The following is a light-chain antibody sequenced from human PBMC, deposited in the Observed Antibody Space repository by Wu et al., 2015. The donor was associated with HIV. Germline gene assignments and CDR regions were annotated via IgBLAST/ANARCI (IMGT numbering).Light chain of an antibody. CDR1: QSVSSK. CDR3: QQYNNYRWT. Sequence: EIVMTQSPATLSASPGESATLSCRASQSVSSKLAWYQQKPGQAPRLLIYGVSTRATDIPARFSGSGSETEFSLTISSLQSKDFAVYYCQQYNNYRWTFGQGTKVDFK. CDR2: GVS. V-gene: IGKV3-15*01. J-gene: IGKJ1*01.